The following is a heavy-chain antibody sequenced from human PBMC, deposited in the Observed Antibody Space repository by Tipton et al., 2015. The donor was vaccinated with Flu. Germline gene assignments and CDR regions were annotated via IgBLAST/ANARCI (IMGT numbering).Heavy chain of an antibody. Sequence: TLSLTCTVSGGSISGYYWTWIRQPPGKGLEWIGYIYYSGSTNYNPSLKSRVTISVDTSKNQFSLKLSSVTAADTAIYYCASAPTMTTFFFWGQGTLVTVSS. CDR3: ASAPTMTTFFF. CDR1: GGSISGYY. CDR2: IYYSGST. J-gene: IGHJ4*02. V-gene: IGHV4-59*01. D-gene: IGHD4-17*01.